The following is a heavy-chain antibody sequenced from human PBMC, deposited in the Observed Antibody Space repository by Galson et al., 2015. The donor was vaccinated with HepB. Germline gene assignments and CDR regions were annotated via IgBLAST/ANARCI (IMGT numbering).Heavy chain of an antibody. CDR3: ARAERYNWNYSAFDI. J-gene: IGHJ3*02. CDR2: FDPEDGET. V-gene: IGHV1-24*01. D-gene: IGHD1-7*01. CDR1: GGTFSSYA. Sequence: SVKVSCKASGGTFSSYAISWVRQAPGQGLEWMGGFDPEDGETIYAQKFQGRVTMTEDTSTDTAYMELSSLRSEDTAVYYCARAERYNWNYSAFDIWGQGTMVTVSS.